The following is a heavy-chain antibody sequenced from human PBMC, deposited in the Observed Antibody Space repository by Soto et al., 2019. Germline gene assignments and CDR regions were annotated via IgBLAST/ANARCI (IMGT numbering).Heavy chain of an antibody. J-gene: IGHJ6*03. Sequence: EVQLVESGGGLVQPDRSLRLSCVASGFTFDDYAMHWVRQAPGKGLEWVSAISWNSGQLDYADSVRGRFTISRDNAKNSLYPQMNSLRPEDTALYYCAKDKSTGEYSYYRYMDVWGKGTTVTVSS. V-gene: IGHV3-9*01. CDR1: GFTFDDYA. D-gene: IGHD4-17*01. CDR2: ISWNSGQL. CDR3: AKDKSTGEYSYYRYMDV.